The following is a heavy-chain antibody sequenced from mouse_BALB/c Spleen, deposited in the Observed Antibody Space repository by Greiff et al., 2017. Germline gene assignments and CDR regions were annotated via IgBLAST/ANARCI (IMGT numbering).Heavy chain of an antibody. CDR2: IYPGGGYT. Sequence: VQLQQSGAELVRPGTSVKVSCKASGYAFTNYLIEWVKQRPGQGLEWIGDIYPGGGYTNYNEKFKGKATLTADTSSSTAYMQLSSLTSEDSAIYYCARDGSSFFDYWGQGTTLTVSS. V-gene: IGHV1-63*02. D-gene: IGHD1-1*01. J-gene: IGHJ2*01. CDR3: ARDGSSFFDY. CDR1: GYAFTNYL.